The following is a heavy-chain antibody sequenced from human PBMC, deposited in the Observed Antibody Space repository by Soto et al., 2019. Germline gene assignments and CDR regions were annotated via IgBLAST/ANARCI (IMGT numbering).Heavy chain of an antibody. D-gene: IGHD3-10*01. CDR2: ISSGSNYT. CDR1: GFTFSSYS. V-gene: IGHV3-21*06. J-gene: IGHJ6*03. Sequence: EVQLVESGGGLVKPGGSRRPSCVVPGFTFSSYSMNWVRQPPGKGLEWVSYISSGSNYTYYADSVKGRFTISRDNAKNSVYLQMNSLRAEDTALYYCARDFKESQYYYYCMDVWGKGTTVTVSS. CDR3: ARDFKESQYYYYCMDV.